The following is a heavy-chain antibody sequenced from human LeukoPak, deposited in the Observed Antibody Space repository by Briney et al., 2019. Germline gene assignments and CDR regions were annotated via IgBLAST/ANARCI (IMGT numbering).Heavy chain of an antibody. D-gene: IGHD6-19*01. Sequence: GSLRLSCAASGFTFSNYWMHWVRQAPGKGLEWIGEINHSGSTNYNPSLKSRVTISVDTSKNQFSLKLSSVTAADMAVCYCARARIAVAGPRRSKGQFDLWGRGTLVTVSS. CDR1: GFTFSNYW. CDR2: INHSGST. V-gene: IGHV4-34*01. J-gene: IGHJ2*01. CDR3: ARARIAVAGPRRSKGQFDL.